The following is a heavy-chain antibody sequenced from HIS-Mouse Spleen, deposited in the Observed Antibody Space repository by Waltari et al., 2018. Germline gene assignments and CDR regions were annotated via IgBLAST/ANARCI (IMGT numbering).Heavy chain of an antibody. CDR1: GYTLTELS. D-gene: IGHD1-26*01. Sequence: QVQLVQSGAEVKKPGASVTFSCKVSGYTLTELSMHWGRQAPGKGLEWMGGFDPEDGETIYAQKFQGRVTMTEDTSTDTAYMELSSLRSEDTAVYYCATWLGATPEDAFDIWGQGTMVTVSS. CDR3: ATWLGATPEDAFDI. CDR2: FDPEDGET. J-gene: IGHJ3*02. V-gene: IGHV1-24*01.